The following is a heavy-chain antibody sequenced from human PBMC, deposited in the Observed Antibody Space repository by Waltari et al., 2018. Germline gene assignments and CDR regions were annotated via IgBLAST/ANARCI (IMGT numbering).Heavy chain of an antibody. J-gene: IGHJ5*02. D-gene: IGHD2-15*01. V-gene: IGHV5-51*03. Sequence: EVQLVQSGAEVQKPGESRKISCKGPGYSFTGYWIGWVRQMPGKGLEGRGAMGMIYPIDSETRNAPSSQGQVTIPAHKSSSTAYLQWSILKASDTAMYYCARLMGYCSGGSCRNWFDPWGQGPLVTVSS. CDR2: IYPIDSET. CDR1: GYSFTGYW. CDR3: ARLMGYCSGGSCRNWFDP.